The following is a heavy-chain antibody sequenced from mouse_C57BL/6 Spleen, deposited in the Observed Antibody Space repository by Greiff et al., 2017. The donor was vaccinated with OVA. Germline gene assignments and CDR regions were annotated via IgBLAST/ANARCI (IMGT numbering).Heavy chain of an antibody. CDR1: GYTFTSYW. J-gene: IGHJ2*01. V-gene: IGHV1-69*01. CDR2: IDPSDSYT. Sequence: VQLQQPGAELVMPGASVKLSCKASGYTFTSYWMHWVKQRPGQGLEWIGEIDPSDSYTNYNQKFKGKSTLTVDKSSSTAYMQLSSLTSEDSAVYYGARGYYGSSDYFDYWGQGTTLTVSS. CDR3: ARGYYGSSDYFDY. D-gene: IGHD1-1*01.